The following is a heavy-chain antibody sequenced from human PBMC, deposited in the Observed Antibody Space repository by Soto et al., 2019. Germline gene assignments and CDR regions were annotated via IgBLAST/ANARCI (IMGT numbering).Heavy chain of an antibody. CDR1: GYTFSRYG. CDR2: ISGYNGDT. V-gene: IGHV1-18*01. J-gene: IGHJ6*02. Sequence: QGQLVQSGPEVKKPGASVKVSCKASGYTFSRYGISWVRQAPGQGLEWMGWISGYNGDTIYAQKVQGRVTMTIDTSTYTAYMELRSLTSADTAIYYCAKNGQPPYYYYGMDVWGQGTTVTVSS. CDR3: AKNGQPPYYYYGMDV. D-gene: IGHD2-8*01.